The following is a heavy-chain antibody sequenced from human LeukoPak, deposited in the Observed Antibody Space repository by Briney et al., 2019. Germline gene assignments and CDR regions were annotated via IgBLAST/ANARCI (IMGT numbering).Heavy chain of an antibody. D-gene: IGHD4-11*01. J-gene: IGHJ4*02. CDR2: ISGSGGST. V-gene: IGHV3-23*01. CDR3: AKAKGTSIYLLDY. Sequence: GGSLKLSCAASGFTFSSYAMTWVRQAPGKGLEWVSFISGSGGSTSYADSVKGRFTISRDNSKNTLYLQMKSLRVEDTAVFYCAKAKGTSIYLLDYWGQGTLVTVSS. CDR1: GFTFSSYA.